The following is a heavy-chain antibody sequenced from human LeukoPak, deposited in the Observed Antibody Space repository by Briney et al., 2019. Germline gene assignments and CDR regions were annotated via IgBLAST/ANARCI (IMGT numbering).Heavy chain of an antibody. D-gene: IGHD2-2*01. J-gene: IGHJ4*02. CDR3: ARDSSTYAGPPDY. Sequence: GGSLRLSCAASGFTFSSYSMIWVRQAPGKGLEWVSYIGAAGSTIYYADSVKGRFTISRDNAKNSLFLQMNSLRAEDTAVYYCARDSSTYAGPPDYWGQGTLVTVSS. V-gene: IGHV3-48*01. CDR2: IGAAGSTI. CDR1: GFTFSSYS.